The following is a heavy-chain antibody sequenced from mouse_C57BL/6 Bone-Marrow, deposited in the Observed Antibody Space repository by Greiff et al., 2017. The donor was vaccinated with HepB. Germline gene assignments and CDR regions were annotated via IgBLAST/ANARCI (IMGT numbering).Heavy chain of an antibody. J-gene: IGHJ2*01. CDR3: ARDRDYDSAPSDR. CDR1: GFTFSSYA. D-gene: IGHD1-1*01. Sequence: EVKLMESGGGLVKPGGSLKLSCAASGFTFSSYAMSWVRQTPEKRLEWVATISDGGSYTYYPDNVKGRFTISRDNAKNNLYLQMSHLKSEDTAMYYCARDRDYDSAPSDRWGHGTPLTVSS. CDR2: ISDGGSYT. V-gene: IGHV5-4*01.